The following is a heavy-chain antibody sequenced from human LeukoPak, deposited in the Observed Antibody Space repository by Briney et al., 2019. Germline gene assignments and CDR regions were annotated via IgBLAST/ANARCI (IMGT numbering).Heavy chain of an antibody. J-gene: IGHJ4*02. Sequence: PGGSLRLSYAASGFSFSTYWMSWVRQAPGKGLEWVANIKEDGSETYYVDSLRGRFTISRDNVKNSLYLQINSLRAEDTAVYYCGRDSFETDIDYWGQGTLVTVSS. V-gene: IGHV3-7*01. D-gene: IGHD1-14*01. CDR2: IKEDGSET. CDR1: GFSFSTYW. CDR3: GRDSFETDIDY.